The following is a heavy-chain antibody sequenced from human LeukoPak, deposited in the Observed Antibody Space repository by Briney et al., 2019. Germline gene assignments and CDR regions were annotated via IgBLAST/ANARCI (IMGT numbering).Heavy chain of an antibody. CDR1: GFTFSSYA. CDR3: HVVVPAATFDY. D-gene: IGHD2-2*01. J-gene: IGHJ4*02. V-gene: IGHV3-64*01. CDR2: ISSNGGST. Sequence: GGSLRLSCAASGFTFSSYAMHWVRQAPGKGLEYVSAISSNGGSTYYANSVKGRFTISRDNSKNTLYLQMGSLRAEDMAVYYCHVVVPAATFDYWGQGTLVTVSS.